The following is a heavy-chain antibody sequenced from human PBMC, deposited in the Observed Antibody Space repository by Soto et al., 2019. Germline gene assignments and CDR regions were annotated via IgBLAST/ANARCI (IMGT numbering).Heavy chain of an antibody. Sequence: SETLSLTCTVSCGSISSSSYYWGWIRQPPGKGLEWIGSIYYSGSTYYNPSLKSRVTISVDTSKNQFSLKLSSVTAADTAVYYCASPIDDSTPYYGMDVWGQGTTVTVSS. V-gene: IGHV4-39*01. D-gene: IGHD3-3*01. J-gene: IGHJ6*02. CDR2: IYYSGST. CDR3: ASPIDDSTPYYGMDV. CDR1: CGSISSSSYY.